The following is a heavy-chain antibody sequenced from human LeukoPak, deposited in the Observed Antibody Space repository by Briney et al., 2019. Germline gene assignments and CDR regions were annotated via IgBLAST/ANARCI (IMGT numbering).Heavy chain of an antibody. CDR2: IYSGGST. CDR3: ARDRGGYSSSWYDDY. D-gene: IGHD6-13*01. Sequence: GGPLRLSCAVSGFTVSSNYMSWVRQAPGKGLEWVSVIYSGGSTYYADSVKGRFTISRDNSKNTLYLQMNSLRAEDTAVYYCARDRGGYSSSWYDDYWGQGTLVTVSS. CDR1: GFTVSSNY. J-gene: IGHJ4*02. V-gene: IGHV3-53*01.